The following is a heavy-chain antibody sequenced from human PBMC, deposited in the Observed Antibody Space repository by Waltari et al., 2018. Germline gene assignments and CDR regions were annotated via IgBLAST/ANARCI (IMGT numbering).Heavy chain of an antibody. CDR1: GFTVINNY. Sequence: EVQLVESGGGLVQPGGSLRLSCECSGFTVINNYMSWVRQAPGKGLEWVSLLYGDGAGSTYYADSVKGRFTVSRDNSKNTVYFHLYSLRVEDTAVYYCATDTDSNGMDVWGQGTTVTVSS. CDR3: ATDTDSNGMDV. CDR2: LYGDGAGST. V-gene: IGHV3-66*01. D-gene: IGHD2-15*01. J-gene: IGHJ6*02.